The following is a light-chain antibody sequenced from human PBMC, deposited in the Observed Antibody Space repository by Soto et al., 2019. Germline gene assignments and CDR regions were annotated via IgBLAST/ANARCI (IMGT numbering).Light chain of an antibody. Sequence: DIQMTQSPSPLSASVGDRVTITCRASQTIDSWLAWYQQRPGKPPNLLIYKASTLASGVPSRFSGSGSGTEFTLTINSLQPDDFAAYYCQQYHIYSGTFGQGTKVEIK. V-gene: IGKV1-5*03. CDR3: QQYHIYSGT. J-gene: IGKJ1*01. CDR1: QTIDSW. CDR2: KAS.